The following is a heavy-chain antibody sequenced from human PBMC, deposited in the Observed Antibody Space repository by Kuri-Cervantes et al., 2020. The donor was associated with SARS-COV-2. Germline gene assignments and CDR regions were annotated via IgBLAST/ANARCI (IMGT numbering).Heavy chain of an antibody. V-gene: IGHV3-21*01. CDR3: ARPRIQLWGKGAFGI. J-gene: IGHJ3*02. CDR2: IISSSSYI. CDR1: GFTFSSYS. Sequence: GESLKISCAASGFTFSSYSMNWVRQAPGKGLEWVSSIISSSSYIYYADAMKSRFTICSNNAKNSLYLQINSLRAEDTAVYYCARPRIQLWGKGAFGIWGQGKRVNVAS. D-gene: IGHD5-18*01.